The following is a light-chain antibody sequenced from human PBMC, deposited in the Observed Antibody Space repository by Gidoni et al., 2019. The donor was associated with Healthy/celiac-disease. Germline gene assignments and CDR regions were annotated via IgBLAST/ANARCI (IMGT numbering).Light chain of an antibody. CDR2: GAS. V-gene: IGKV3-15*01. J-gene: IGKJ1*01. Sequence: EIVMTQSPATLSVSPGERATLSCRASQSVNSNLAWYQQKPGQAPWLLIYGASTRATGIPARFSGSGSGTEFTLTISSLQSEDFAVYYCQQYNNWPQTFGQGTKVEIK. CDR3: QQYNNWPQT. CDR1: QSVNSN.